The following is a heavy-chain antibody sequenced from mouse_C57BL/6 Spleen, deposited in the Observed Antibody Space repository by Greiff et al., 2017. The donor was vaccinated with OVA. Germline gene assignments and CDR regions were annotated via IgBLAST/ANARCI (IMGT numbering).Heavy chain of an antibody. V-gene: IGHV3-1*01. CDR2: ISYSGST. CDR3: ARGDYDVAY. CDR1: GYSITSGYD. Sequence: EVQLQQSGPGMVKPSQSLSLTCTVTGYSITSGYDWHWIRHFPGNKLEWMGYISYSGSTNYNPSLKSRISITHDTSKNHFFLKLNSVTTEDTATYYCARGDYDVAYWGQGTLVTVSA. D-gene: IGHD2-4*01. J-gene: IGHJ3*01.